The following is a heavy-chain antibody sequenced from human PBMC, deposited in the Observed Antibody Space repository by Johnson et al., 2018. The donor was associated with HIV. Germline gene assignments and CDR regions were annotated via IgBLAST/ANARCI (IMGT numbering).Heavy chain of an antibody. CDR2: ISYDGSYK. CDR3: ARGDRSTYYRRGAFDI. CDR1: GFTFSNAW. J-gene: IGHJ3*02. V-gene: IGHV3-30*03. D-gene: IGHD1-26*01. Sequence: QVLLVESGGGLVKPGGSLRLSCAASGFTFSNAWMSWVRQAPGKGLEWVALISYDGSYKYYADSVKGRFSISRDNSKHTLYLQMNSLRAEDTAAYSCARGDRSTYYRRGAFDIWGQGTMVTVSS.